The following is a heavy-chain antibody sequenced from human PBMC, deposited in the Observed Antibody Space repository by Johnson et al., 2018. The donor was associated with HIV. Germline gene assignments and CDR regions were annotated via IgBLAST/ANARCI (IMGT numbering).Heavy chain of an antibody. CDR2: ISYDGSNK. CDR3: ARGGRWGWRGNDAFDI. J-gene: IGHJ3*02. CDR1: GFTFSSYA. D-gene: IGHD3-3*01. Sequence: QVQPVESGGGVVQPGRSLRLSCAASGFTFSSYAMHWVRQAPGKGLEWVALISYDGSNKYYADSVKGRFTFSRDHSKNTLYLQMNSLRAEDTAVYYCARGGRWGWRGNDAFDIWGQGTMVTVSS. V-gene: IGHV3-30*04.